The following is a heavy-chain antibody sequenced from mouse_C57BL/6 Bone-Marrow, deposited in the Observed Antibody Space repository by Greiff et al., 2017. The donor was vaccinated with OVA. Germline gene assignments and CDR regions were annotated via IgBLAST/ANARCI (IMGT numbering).Heavy chain of an antibody. J-gene: IGHJ4*01. Sequence: QVHVKQSGPGLVQPSQSLSITCTVSGFSLTSYGVHWVRQSPGKGLEWLGVIWSGGSTDYNAAFISRLSISKDNSKSQVFFKMNSLQADDTAIYYCARNGPYYYGRDAMDYWGQGTSVTVSS. CDR3: ARNGPYYYGRDAMDY. CDR1: GFSLTSYG. V-gene: IGHV2-2*01. CDR2: IWSGGST. D-gene: IGHD1-1*01.